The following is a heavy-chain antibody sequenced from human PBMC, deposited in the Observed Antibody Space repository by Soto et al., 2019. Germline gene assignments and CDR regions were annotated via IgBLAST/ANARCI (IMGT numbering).Heavy chain of an antibody. V-gene: IGHV1-3*01. CDR2: ISDGNDNT. CDR1: GYTFTTSF. J-gene: IGHJ5*02. CDR3: ARDGEGKTAVGMVS. Sequence: QVQLVQSGAEVKNPGASVKVSCKTSGYTFTTSFIHWVRQAPGQRLEWMGWISDGNDNTKYSQKFQGRVTITRDTXXNTAYMEVSSLTSEDTAMDYCARDGEGKTAVGMVSWGQGTLVTVSS. D-gene: IGHD3-3*01.